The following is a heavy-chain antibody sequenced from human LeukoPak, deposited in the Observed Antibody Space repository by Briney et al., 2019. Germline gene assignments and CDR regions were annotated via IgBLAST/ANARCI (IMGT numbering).Heavy chain of an antibody. V-gene: IGHV4-61*02. D-gene: IGHD1-1*01. CDR3: ARDRGKLNVEPYLDY. J-gene: IGHJ4*02. Sequence: NSSETLSLTCTVSSGSVSSDGGYYWSWIRQPAGKGLEWIGRVFTTGTTNYNPSLKSRVTISIDTSKNQFFLELTSVTAADTAVYYCARDRGKLNVEPYLDYWGQGTLVTVSS. CDR2: VFTTGTT. CDR1: SGSVSSDGGYY.